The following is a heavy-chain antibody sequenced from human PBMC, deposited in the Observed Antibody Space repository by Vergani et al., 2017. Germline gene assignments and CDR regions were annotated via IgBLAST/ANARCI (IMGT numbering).Heavy chain of an antibody. D-gene: IGHD3-9*01. Sequence: QVQLVESGGGVVQPGRSLRLSCAASGFSFSSFGFHWVRQAPGKGLEWVAFIHYDGSHEYYIDSVKGRFTISRDNSKNTLILQMNGLRAEDTAVYYCANSPGGDILTGYHPGYFQHWGQGTLVTVSS. V-gene: IGHV3-30*02. CDR3: ANSPGGDILTGYHPGYFQH. J-gene: IGHJ1*01. CDR2: IHYDGSHE. CDR1: GFSFSSFG.